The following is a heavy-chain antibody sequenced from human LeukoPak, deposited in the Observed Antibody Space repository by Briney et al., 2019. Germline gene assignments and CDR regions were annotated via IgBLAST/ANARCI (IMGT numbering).Heavy chain of an antibody. V-gene: IGHV3-23*01. CDR2: ISGSAGTT. CDR3: AKSLYGGMAV. J-gene: IGHJ6*02. D-gene: IGHD3-16*01. Sequence: EGSLRLSCAASGFTFSTYAMSWVRQTPGKGLECISGISGSAGTTYYADSVRGRFTISRDNSKNTLYLQMNSLRAEDAAIYHCAKSLYGGMAVWGQGTTVTVSS. CDR1: GFTFSTYA.